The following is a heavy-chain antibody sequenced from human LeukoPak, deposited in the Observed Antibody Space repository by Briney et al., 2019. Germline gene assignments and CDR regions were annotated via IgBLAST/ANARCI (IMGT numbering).Heavy chain of an antibody. J-gene: IGHJ4*02. CDR2: IYTSGST. CDR1: GGSISSGSYY. D-gene: IGHD5-24*01. CDR3: ARGDGYNIDY. Sequence: PSQTLSLTCTVSGGSISSGSYYWSWIRQPAGKGLEWIGRIYTSGSTNYNPSLKSRVTISVGTSKNQFSLKLSSVTAADTAVYYCARGDGYNIDYWGQGTLVTVSS. V-gene: IGHV4-61*02.